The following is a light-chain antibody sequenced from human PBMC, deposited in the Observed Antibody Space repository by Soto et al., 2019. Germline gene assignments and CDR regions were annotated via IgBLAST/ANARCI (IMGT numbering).Light chain of an antibody. CDR1: SSDVGGYKS. CDR2: EDR. Sequence: QSALTQPASVSGSPGQSITITCTGTSSDVGGYKSVSWYQQHPGKAPTLLIYEDRNRPSGVSNRFSGSKSGSTASLTLSGLQSEDEAEYYCCSSAGGRIDVFGTGTKVTVL. V-gene: IGLV2-14*01. J-gene: IGLJ1*01. CDR3: CSSAGGRIDV.